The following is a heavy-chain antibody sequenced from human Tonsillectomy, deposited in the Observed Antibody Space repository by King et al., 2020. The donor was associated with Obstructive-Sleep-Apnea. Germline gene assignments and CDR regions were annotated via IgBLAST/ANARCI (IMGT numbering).Heavy chain of an antibody. V-gene: IGHV4-39*07. CDR2: IYYSGST. CDR1: GGSISSSSYY. CDR3: ARVANLRFLEWLFGD. J-gene: IGHJ4*02. Sequence: QLQESGPGLVKPSETLSLTCTVSGGSISSSSYYWGWIRQPPGKGLEWIGSIYYSGSTYYNPSLKSRVTISVDTSKNQFSLKLSSVTAADTAVYYCARVANLRFLEWLFGDWGQGTLVTVSS. D-gene: IGHD3-3*01.